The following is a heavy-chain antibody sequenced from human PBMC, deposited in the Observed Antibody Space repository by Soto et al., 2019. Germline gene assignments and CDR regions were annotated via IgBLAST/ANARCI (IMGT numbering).Heavy chain of an antibody. CDR1: GGTFSSYA. V-gene: IGHV1-69*13. CDR3: AKSIAAPYYFDY. D-gene: IGHD6-6*01. J-gene: IGHJ4*02. Sequence: SVKGLCKASGGTFSSYALSWVRQAPGQGLEWMGGIIPIFGTANYAQKFQGRVTITADESTSTAYMELSSLRSEDTAVYYCAKSIAAPYYFDYWGQGTLVTVSS. CDR2: IIPIFGTA.